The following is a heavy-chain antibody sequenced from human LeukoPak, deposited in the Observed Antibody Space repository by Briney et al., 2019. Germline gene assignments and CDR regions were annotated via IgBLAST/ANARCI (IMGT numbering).Heavy chain of an antibody. CDR2: VYYSGST. CDR1: GGSVTSADYY. CDR3: GGSKYLHYCYAMDV. D-gene: IGHD3-16*01. Sequence: PSQTLSLTCTVSGGSVTSADYYWSWIRQPPGKGPEWLGYVYYSGSTYYNPSLRSRLSISIDTSKNQFSLMLTSVTAADTAVYFCGGSKYLHYCYAMDVWGQGTTVTVSS. J-gene: IGHJ6*02. V-gene: IGHV4-30-4*01.